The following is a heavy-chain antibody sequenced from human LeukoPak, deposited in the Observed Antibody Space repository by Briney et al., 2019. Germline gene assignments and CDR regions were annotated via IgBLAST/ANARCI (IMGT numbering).Heavy chain of an antibody. Sequence: PSETLSLTCAVSGYSISSGFFWGWIRQPPGKGLEWIGSIYDSGSTYYNPSLQSRVTISVDTSKNQLSLRLSSVTAADTAVYNCARQNYDFWSGYYADYWGQGTLVTVSS. V-gene: IGHV4-38-2*01. J-gene: IGHJ4*02. CDR3: ARQNYDFWSGYYADY. CDR2: IYDSGST. CDR1: GYSISSGFF. D-gene: IGHD3-3*01.